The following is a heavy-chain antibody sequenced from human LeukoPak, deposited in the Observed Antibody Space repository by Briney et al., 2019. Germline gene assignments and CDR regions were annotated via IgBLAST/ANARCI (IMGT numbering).Heavy chain of an antibody. CDR2: INWNGGST. Sequence: GGSLRLSCAASGFTFDDYGMSWVRQAPGKGLEWVSGINWNGGSTGYADSVKGRFTISRDNAKSSLYLQMNSLRAEDTALYYCAGGFIVGATDDYWGQGTLVTVSS. D-gene: IGHD1-26*01. CDR3: AGGFIVGATDDY. J-gene: IGHJ4*02. V-gene: IGHV3-20*04. CDR1: GFTFDDYG.